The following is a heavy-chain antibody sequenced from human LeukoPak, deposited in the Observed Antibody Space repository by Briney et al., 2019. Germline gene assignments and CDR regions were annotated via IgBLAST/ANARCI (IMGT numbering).Heavy chain of an antibody. Sequence: GGSLRFPCAASGFTFSDYYMSWIRQAPGKGLEWVSYISSSGSTIYYADSVKGRFTISRDNAKNSLYLQMNSLRAEDTAVYYCARDSEMATIPNFDYWGQGTLVAVSS. CDR3: ARDSEMATIPNFDY. CDR2: ISSSGSTI. D-gene: IGHD5-24*01. V-gene: IGHV3-11*01. J-gene: IGHJ4*02. CDR1: GFTFSDYY.